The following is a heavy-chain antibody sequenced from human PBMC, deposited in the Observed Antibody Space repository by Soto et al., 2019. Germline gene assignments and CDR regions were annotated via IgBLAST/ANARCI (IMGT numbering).Heavy chain of an antibody. CDR2: ITRDGSST. J-gene: IGHJ4*02. V-gene: IGHV3-74*01. CDR1: GFSLSDYW. CDR3: ARGANGYYYFDY. D-gene: IGHD5-18*01. Sequence: PGGSLRLSCAASGFSLSDYWMHWVRQAPGEGLVWLSRITRDGSSTNYADSVKGRFTISRDNAKNTLYLQVNSRRGEDTAGYYCARGANGYYYFDYWAQGTLVTVSS.